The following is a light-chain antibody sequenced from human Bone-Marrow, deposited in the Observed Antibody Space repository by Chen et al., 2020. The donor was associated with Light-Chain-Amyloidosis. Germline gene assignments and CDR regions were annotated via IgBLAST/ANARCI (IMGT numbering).Light chain of an antibody. V-gene: IGLV3-21*02. CDR1: NIGSTS. CDR2: DDS. CDR3: QVWDRSSDRPV. Sequence: SYVLTQPSSVSVAPGQTATIACGGNNIGSTSVNWYQQTPGQAPLLVVYDDSDRPSGNPERSSGSNSGNTATLTISRVEAGDEADYYCQVWDRSSDRPVFGGGTKLTVL. J-gene: IGLJ3*02.